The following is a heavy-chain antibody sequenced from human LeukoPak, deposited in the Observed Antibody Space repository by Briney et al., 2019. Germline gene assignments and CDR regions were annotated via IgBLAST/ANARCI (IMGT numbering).Heavy chain of an antibody. Sequence: GGSLRLSCAASGFTFNTYAMSWGRQAPGKGLEWVSGVSGSGGNTYYADSVKGRFTISRDNSKNTLYLQMNSLRAEDTAVYYCARDGMGVIKAFDIWGRGTMVTVSS. D-gene: IGHD3-10*01. CDR1: GFTFNTYA. V-gene: IGHV3-23*01. CDR3: ARDGMGVIKAFDI. J-gene: IGHJ3*02. CDR2: VSGSGGNT.